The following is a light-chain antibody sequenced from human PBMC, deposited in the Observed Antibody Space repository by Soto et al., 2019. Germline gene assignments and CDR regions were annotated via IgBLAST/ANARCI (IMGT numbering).Light chain of an antibody. V-gene: IGKV1-39*01. CDR1: QSISNY. Sequence: DIQMTQSPSSLSASVGDRVTLTCRASQSISNYLNWYQQKPGKAPDLLIYAASNLQSGVPSRFSGSGYGTDFTLTISSLQPEDFATYYCQQSYSDMLTFGGGTKVDIK. J-gene: IGKJ4*01. CDR3: QQSYSDMLT. CDR2: AAS.